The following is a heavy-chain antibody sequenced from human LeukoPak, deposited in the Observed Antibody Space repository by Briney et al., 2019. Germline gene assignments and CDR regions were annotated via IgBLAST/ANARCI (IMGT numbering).Heavy chain of an antibody. J-gene: IGHJ4*02. D-gene: IGHD5-18*01. CDR1: GYSFTGYY. CDR3: ARDPETAMIKGDY. CDR2: INPHSGGT. Sequence: ASVTVSFKCSGYSFTGYYMHWVRQAPAQGLEWMGWINPHSGGTNYAQKFQGRVTMTRDTSISTAYLELSRLRSDDTAVYYCARDPETAMIKGDYWGQGTLVTVSS. V-gene: IGHV1-2*02.